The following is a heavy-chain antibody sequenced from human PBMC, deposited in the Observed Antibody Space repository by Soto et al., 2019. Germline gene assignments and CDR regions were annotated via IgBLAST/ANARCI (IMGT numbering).Heavy chain of an antibody. J-gene: IGHJ4*02. CDR2: INHSGST. CDR3: ARARPDTAMAVDY. CDR1: GGSFSGYY. Sequence: SETLSLTCAVYGGSFSGYYWSWIRQPPGKGLEWIGEINHSGSTNYNPSLKSRVTISVDTSKNQFSLKLSSMTDADTAVYYCARARPDTAMAVDYWGQGTLVTVSS. V-gene: IGHV4-34*01. D-gene: IGHD5-18*01.